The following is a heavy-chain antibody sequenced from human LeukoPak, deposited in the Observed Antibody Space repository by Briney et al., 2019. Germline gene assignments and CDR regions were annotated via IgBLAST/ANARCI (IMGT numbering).Heavy chain of an antibody. J-gene: IGHJ4*02. CDR3: TTGIDDEGGY. V-gene: IGHV3-15*07. Sequence: WIRQPPGKGLEWVGRIKTNAEGGTLDYTAPVKGRFTISRDDSKNTLYLQMDSLEVEDTGMYYCTTGIDDEGGYWGQGTLVTASS. D-gene: IGHD3-3*02. CDR2: IKTNAEGGTL.